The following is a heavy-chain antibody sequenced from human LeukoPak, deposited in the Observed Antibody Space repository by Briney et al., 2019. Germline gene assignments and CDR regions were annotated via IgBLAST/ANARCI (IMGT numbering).Heavy chain of an antibody. CDR3: ARWPYCRGAGCSTDY. V-gene: IGHV4-59*01. CDR2: IYYSGST. D-gene: IGHD2-2*01. J-gene: IGHJ4*02. CDR1: GGSISSYY. Sequence: SETLSLTCTVAGGSISSYYWSWIRQPPGKGLEWIGYIYYSGSTYYNPSLESRVTISVDTSKNQFSLKLTSVTAADTAVYYCARWPYCRGAGCSTDYWGQGTLVTVSS.